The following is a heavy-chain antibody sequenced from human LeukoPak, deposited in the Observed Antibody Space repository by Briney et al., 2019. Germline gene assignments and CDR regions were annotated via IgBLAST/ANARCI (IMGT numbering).Heavy chain of an antibody. D-gene: IGHD3-3*01. CDR3: ARDAGRSGYFDY. CDR1: GGFISSDY. Sequence: SETLSLTCTVSGGFISSDYWSWIRQPPGKGLEWIGYIYYSGSTNYNPSLKSRVTISVDTSKNQFSLKLSSVTAADTAVYYCARDAGRSGYFDYWGQGTLVTVSS. J-gene: IGHJ4*02. V-gene: IGHV4-59*01. CDR2: IYYSGST.